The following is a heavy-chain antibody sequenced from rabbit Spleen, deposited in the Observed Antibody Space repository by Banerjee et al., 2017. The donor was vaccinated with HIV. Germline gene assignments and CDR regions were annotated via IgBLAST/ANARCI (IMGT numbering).Heavy chain of an antibody. CDR2: IDAGSSDFT. CDR3: GRGSATMTMVITGYYLSL. J-gene: IGHJ4*01. CDR1: GVSFSVSSY. D-gene: IGHD2-1*01. Sequence: QSLEESGGDLVKPGASLTLTCTASGVSFSVSSYMCWVRQAPGKGLEWIACIDAGSSDFTYFASWAKGRFTISKTSSTTVTLQMTRLTAADTATYFCGRGSATMTMVITGYYLSLWGPGTLVTVS. V-gene: IGHV1S40*01.